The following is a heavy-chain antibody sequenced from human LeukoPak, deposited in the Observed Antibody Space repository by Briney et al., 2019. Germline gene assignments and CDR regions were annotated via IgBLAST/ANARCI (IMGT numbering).Heavy chain of an antibody. J-gene: IGHJ6*02. D-gene: IGHD3-10*01. V-gene: IGHV4-59*01. CDR1: GGSLSSYY. CDR2: IYYSGIT. CDR3: ARVSMVRGVPYYYYYGMDV. Sequence: SETLSLTCTVSGGSLSSYYWSWIRQPPGKGLEWIGGIYYSGITNYNPSLKSRVTISVDTSKNQFSLKLSSVTAADTAVYYCARVSMVRGVPYYYYYGMDVWGQGTTVTVSS.